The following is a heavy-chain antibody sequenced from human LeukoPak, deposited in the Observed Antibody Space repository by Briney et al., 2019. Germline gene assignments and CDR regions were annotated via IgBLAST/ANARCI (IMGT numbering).Heavy chain of an antibody. V-gene: IGHV3-48*04. CDR2: ISSSSSTI. J-gene: IGHJ6*02. Sequence: PGGSLRLSCAASGFTFSSYSMNWARQAPGKGLEWVSYISSSSSTIYYADSVKGRFTISRDNAENSLYLQMNSLRAEDTAVYYCTKITIFGEVDVWGQGTTVTVSS. CDR1: GFTFSSYS. D-gene: IGHD3-3*01. CDR3: TKITIFGEVDV.